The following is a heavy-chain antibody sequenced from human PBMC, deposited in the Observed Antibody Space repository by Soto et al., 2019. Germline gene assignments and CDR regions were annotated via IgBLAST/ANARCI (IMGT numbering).Heavy chain of an antibody. CDR3: AKGNLNKGRHYFDN. V-gene: IGHV3-23*01. CDR1: GFNFDSFF. Sequence: EVQLQESGGGLVQPGGSLRLSCAASGFNFDSFFMNWVRQAPGKGLEWVSGVSAGGGGTYYAESVQGRFTIFRDNSKNMVYLQLNSLIAEDTAIYFCAKGNLNKGRHYFDNWGQGTLVIVSS. CDR2: VSAGGGGT. J-gene: IGHJ4*02.